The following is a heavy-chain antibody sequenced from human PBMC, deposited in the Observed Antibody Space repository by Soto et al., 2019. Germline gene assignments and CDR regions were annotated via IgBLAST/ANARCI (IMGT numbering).Heavy chain of an antibody. Sequence: QVQLVESGGGVVQPGRSLRLSCAASGFIFSNYVMYWVRQAPGKGLEWVAFMSYDGTTKSYADSVKGRFNISRDNSQNTLYLKMNSLRPEDTGVYYCAREVLWSRYFDYWGQGTLVTVSS. J-gene: IGHJ4*02. D-gene: IGHD3-10*01. CDR1: GFIFSNYV. V-gene: IGHV3-30-3*01. CDR3: AREVLWSRYFDY. CDR2: MSYDGTTK.